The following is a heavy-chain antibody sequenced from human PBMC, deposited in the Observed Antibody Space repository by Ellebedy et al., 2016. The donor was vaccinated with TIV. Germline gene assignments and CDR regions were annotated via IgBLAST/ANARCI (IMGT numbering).Heavy chain of an antibody. Sequence: GGSLRLSXAASGFTFSSYWMSWVRQAPGKGLEWVANIKQDGSEKYYVDSVKGRFTISRDNAKNSLYLQMNSLRAEDTAVYYCASWGVVGATKLPYHYYYGMDVWGQGTTVTVSS. CDR3: ASWGVVGATKLPYHYYYGMDV. J-gene: IGHJ6*02. V-gene: IGHV3-7*01. D-gene: IGHD1-26*01. CDR1: GFTFSSYW. CDR2: IKQDGSEK.